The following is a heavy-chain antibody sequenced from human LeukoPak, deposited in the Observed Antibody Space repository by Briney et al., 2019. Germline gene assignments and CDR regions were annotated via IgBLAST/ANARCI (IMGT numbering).Heavy chain of an antibody. V-gene: IGHV3-30-3*01. CDR3: ARVSDRIAVAGDY. D-gene: IGHD6-19*01. J-gene: IGHJ4*02. CDR1: GFTFSSYA. Sequence: GGSLRLSCAASGFTFSSYAMHWVRQAPGKGLEWVVVISYDGSNKYYADSVKGRFTISRDNSKNTLYLQMNSLRAEDTAVYYCARVSDRIAVAGDYWGQGTLVTVSS. CDR2: ISYDGSNK.